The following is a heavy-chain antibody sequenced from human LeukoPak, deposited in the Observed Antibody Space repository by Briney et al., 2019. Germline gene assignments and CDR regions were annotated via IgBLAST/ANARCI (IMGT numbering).Heavy chain of an antibody. J-gene: IGHJ3*01. CDR2: VSKSGST. Sequence: SETLSLNSTVYGGTIHGNSWARHGQAPGQGLEWVGYVSKSGSTNYNPSLQSRITISVDTSKNQFFLKLTSMTAAHTAVYFSARDDYGDFDAFDVWGQGTVVTVSS. CDR3: ARDDYGDFDAFDV. V-gene: IGHV4-4*08. CDR1: GGTIHGNS. D-gene: IGHD4-17*01.